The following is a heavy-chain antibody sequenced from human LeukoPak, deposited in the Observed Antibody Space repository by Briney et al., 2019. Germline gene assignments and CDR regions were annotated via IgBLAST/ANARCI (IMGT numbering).Heavy chain of an antibody. CDR2: ISAYNGNT. Sequence: GASVKVSCKASGHTSTSYGISWVRQAPGQGLEWMGWISAYNGNTNYAQKLQGRVTMTTDTSTSTAYMELRSLRSDDTAVYYCARASPRITIFGVGNYMDVWGKGTTVTVSS. D-gene: IGHD3-3*01. CDR3: ARASPRITIFGVGNYMDV. CDR1: GHTSTSYG. J-gene: IGHJ6*03. V-gene: IGHV1-18*01.